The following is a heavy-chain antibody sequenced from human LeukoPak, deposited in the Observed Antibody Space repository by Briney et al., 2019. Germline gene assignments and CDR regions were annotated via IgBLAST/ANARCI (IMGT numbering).Heavy chain of an antibody. V-gene: IGHV3-21*01. D-gene: IGHD7-27*01. CDR2: ITSSSSYI. CDR3: ARGPGDQGAFDI. Sequence: MSGGSLRLSCAASAFTFSSYSMNWVRQAPGKGLEWVSSITSSSSYIYYADSVKGRFTISRDNAKNSLYLQMNSLRAEDTAVYYCARGPGDQGAFDIWGQGTMVTVSS. J-gene: IGHJ3*02. CDR1: AFTFSSYS.